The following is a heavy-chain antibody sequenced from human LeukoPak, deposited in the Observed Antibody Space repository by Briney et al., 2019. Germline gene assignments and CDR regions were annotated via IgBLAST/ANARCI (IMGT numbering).Heavy chain of an antibody. Sequence: SETLSLTCTVSDGSISSATYYWGWIRQSPNKGLDWIGSFFYTGSTYYSPSLKSRVTISVDTSKNQFSLKLSSVTAADTAVYYCARCIAAAGRTFDIWGQGTMVTVSS. CDR1: DGSISSATYY. D-gene: IGHD6-13*01. CDR2: FFYTGST. V-gene: IGHV4-39*07. CDR3: ARCIAAAGRTFDI. J-gene: IGHJ3*02.